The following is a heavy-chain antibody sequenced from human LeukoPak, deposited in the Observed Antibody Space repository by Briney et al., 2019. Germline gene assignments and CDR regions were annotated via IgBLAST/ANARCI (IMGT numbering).Heavy chain of an antibody. CDR3: AKEGPGNYYSAYFDS. V-gene: IGHV3-48*01. D-gene: IGHD1-26*01. CDR2: ISSSSSTI. J-gene: IGHJ4*02. Sequence: PGGSLRLSCAASGFTFSSYSMNWVRQAPGKGLEWVSYISSSSSTIYYADSVKGRFTISRDNAKNSLYLQMNGLRPDDTAVYYCAKEGPGNYYSAYFDSWGQGTLVTVSS. CDR1: GFTFSSYS.